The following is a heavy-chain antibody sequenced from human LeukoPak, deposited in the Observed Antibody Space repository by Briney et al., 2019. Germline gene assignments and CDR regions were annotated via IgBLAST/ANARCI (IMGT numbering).Heavy chain of an antibody. V-gene: IGHV4-34*01. Sequence: SETLSLTCAVYGGSFSGYYWSWIRQPPGKGLEWIGEINHSGSTNYNPSLKSRVTISVDTSKNQFSLKLSSVTAADTAAYYCARRISVVVPAAIGADFDYWGQGTLVTVSS. CDR1: GGSFSGYY. D-gene: IGHD2-2*01. CDR3: ARRISVVVPAAIGADFDY. CDR2: INHSGST. J-gene: IGHJ4*02.